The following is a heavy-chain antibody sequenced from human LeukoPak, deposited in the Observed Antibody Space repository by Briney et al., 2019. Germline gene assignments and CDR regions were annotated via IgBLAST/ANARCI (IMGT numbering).Heavy chain of an antibody. Sequence: GASVKVSCKVSGYTLTELSMHWVRQAPGKGLEWMGGFDPEDGETIYTQKFQGRVTMTEDTSTDTAYMELSSLRSEDTAVYYCARDSVVDYGDQPYYFDYWGQGTLVTVSS. J-gene: IGHJ4*02. CDR1: GYTLTELS. D-gene: IGHD4-17*01. V-gene: IGHV1-24*01. CDR2: FDPEDGET. CDR3: ARDSVVDYGDQPYYFDY.